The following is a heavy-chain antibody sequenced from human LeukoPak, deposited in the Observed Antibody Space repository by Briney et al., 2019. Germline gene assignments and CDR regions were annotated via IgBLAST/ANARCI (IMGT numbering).Heavy chain of an antibody. CDR2: ISYDGSNK. V-gene: IGHV3-30-3*01. D-gene: IGHD3-16*02. J-gene: IGHJ4*02. CDR1: GFTFSSYA. CDR3: ARDPYDYVWGSYRQQNYWYYFDY. Sequence: GRSLRLSCAASGFTFSSYAMHWVRQAPGKGLEWVAVISYDGSNKYYADSVKGRFTIFRDNSKNTLYLQMNSLRAEDTAVYYCARDPYDYVWGSYRQQNYWYYFDYWGQGTLVTVSS.